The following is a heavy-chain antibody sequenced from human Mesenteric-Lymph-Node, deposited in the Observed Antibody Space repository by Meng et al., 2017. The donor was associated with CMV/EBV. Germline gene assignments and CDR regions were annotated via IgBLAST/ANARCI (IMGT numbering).Heavy chain of an antibody. CDR1: SIRSSNW. J-gene: IGHJ4*02. Sequence: SIRSSNWWSWVRQPPGKGLEWIGEIYHSGSTNYNPSLKSRVTISVDKSKNQFSLKLSSVTAADTAVYYCARGGYCTNGVCYRTGDYWGQGTLVTVSS. D-gene: IGHD2-8*01. V-gene: IGHV4-4*02. CDR3: ARGGYCTNGVCYRTGDY. CDR2: IYHSGST.